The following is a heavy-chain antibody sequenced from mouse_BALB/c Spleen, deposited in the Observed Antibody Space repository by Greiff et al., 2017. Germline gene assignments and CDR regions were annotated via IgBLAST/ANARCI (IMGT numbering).Heavy chain of an antibody. CDR2: ISSGGSYT. J-gene: IGHJ3*01. D-gene: IGHD2-1*01. V-gene: IGHV5-9-4*01. Sequence: EVQGVESGGGLVKPGGSLKLSCAASGFTFSSYAMSWVRQSPEKRLEWVAEISSGGSYTYYPDTVTGRFTISRDNAKNTLYLEMSSLRSEDTAMYYCARVPNYGNYGWFAYWGQGTLVTVSA. CDR3: ARVPNYGNYGWFAY. CDR1: GFTFSSYA.